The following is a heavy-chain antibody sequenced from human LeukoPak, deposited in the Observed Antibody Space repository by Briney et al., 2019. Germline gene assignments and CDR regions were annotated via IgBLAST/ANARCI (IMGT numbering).Heavy chain of an antibody. Sequence: GGSLRLSCGASGFTFSSYGMLWVRQSPGKGLEWVAFIRYDGNIKFYANSVKGRFTISRDNAKKSLYLQMNSLRVEDTGVYYCASWGEGALDNWGQGTLVTVSS. CDR3: ASWGEGALDN. D-gene: IGHD1-26*01. J-gene: IGHJ4*02. CDR2: IRYDGNIK. CDR1: GFTFSSYG. V-gene: IGHV3-30*02.